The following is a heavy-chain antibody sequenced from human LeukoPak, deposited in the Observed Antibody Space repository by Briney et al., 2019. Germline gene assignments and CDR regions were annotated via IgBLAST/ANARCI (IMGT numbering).Heavy chain of an antibody. CDR1: GLTFSSYA. D-gene: IGHD5-12*01. V-gene: IGHV3-23*01. J-gene: IGHJ4*02. CDR2: ISGSGGST. Sequence: GGSLRLSCAASGLTFSSYAMSWVRQAPGKGLEWVSAISGSGGSTYYADSVKGRFTISRDNSKNTLYLQMNSLRAEDTAVYYCAKDVSGYPYYFDYWGQGTLVTVSS. CDR3: AKDVSGYPYYFDY.